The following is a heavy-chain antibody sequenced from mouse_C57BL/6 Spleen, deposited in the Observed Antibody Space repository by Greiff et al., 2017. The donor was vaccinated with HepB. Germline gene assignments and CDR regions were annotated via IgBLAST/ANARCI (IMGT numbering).Heavy chain of an antibody. Sequence: EVKLVESGGGLVKPGGSLKLSCAASGFTFSDYGMHWVRQAPEQGLEWVAYISSGSSTIYYADTVKGRFTISRDNAKNTLFLQMTSLRSEDTAMYYCAREGIYDGYYDYWGQGTTLTVSS. CDR1: GFTFSDYG. D-gene: IGHD2-3*01. CDR3: AREGIYDGYYDY. V-gene: IGHV5-17*01. J-gene: IGHJ2*01. CDR2: ISSGSSTI.